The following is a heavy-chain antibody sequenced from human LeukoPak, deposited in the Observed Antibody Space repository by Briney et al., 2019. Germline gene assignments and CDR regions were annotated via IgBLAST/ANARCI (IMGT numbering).Heavy chain of an antibody. CDR3: AKDLDSSGYRFYFRH. J-gene: IGHJ1*01. V-gene: IGHV3-43*01. D-gene: IGHD3-22*01. CDR1: GFSFDEYT. CDR2: ISWDGGSR. Sequence: GGSLRLSCAASGFSFDEYTLHWVRHAPGKVLEWVSLISWDGGSRDYADSVKGRFTISRDNSKNSLYLQMNSLRTEDTALYYCAKDLDSSGYRFYFRHWGQGTLVTVSS.